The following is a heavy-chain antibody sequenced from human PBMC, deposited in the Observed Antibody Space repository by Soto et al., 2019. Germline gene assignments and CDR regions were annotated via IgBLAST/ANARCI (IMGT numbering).Heavy chain of an antibody. D-gene: IGHD6-6*01. Sequence: PGESLKISCKGSGYSFTSYWIGWVRQMPGKGLEWMGIIYPGDSDTRYSPSFQGQVTISADKSISTAYLQWSSLKASDTAMYYCARVYSSSVVFERRLDYWGQGTLVTVSS. J-gene: IGHJ4*02. V-gene: IGHV5-51*01. CDR3: ARVYSSSVVFERRLDY. CDR2: IYPGDSDT. CDR1: GYSFTSYW.